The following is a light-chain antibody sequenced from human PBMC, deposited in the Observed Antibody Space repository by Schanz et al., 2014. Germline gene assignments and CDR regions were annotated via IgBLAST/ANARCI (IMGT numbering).Light chain of an antibody. Sequence: EIVMTQSPATLSVSPGEGATLSCRASQTVSSNLAWYQQQPGQAPRLLIYGASSRATGIPDRFSGSGSGTDFTLTISRLEPEDFAVYYCQQYGSSPPVTFGQGTRLEIK. V-gene: IGKV3-20*01. CDR2: GAS. J-gene: IGKJ5*01. CDR1: QTVSSN. CDR3: QQYGSSPPVT.